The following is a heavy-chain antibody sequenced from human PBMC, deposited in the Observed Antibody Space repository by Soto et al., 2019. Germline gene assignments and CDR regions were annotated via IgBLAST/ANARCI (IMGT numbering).Heavy chain of an antibody. CDR3: AKASSSGWENYYGMDV. D-gene: IGHD6-25*01. J-gene: IGHJ6*02. Sequence: RRLSCAASGFTFSSYGMHWVRQAPGKGLEWVAVISYDGSNKYYADSVKGRFTISRDNSKNTLYLQMNSLRAEDTAVYYCAKASSSGWENYYGMDVWGQGTTVTVSS. V-gene: IGHV3-30*18. CDR1: GFTFSSYG. CDR2: ISYDGSNK.